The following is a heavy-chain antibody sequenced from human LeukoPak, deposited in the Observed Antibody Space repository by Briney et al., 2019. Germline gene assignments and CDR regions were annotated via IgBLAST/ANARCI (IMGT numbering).Heavy chain of an antibody. D-gene: IGHD3-16*02. Sequence: TGGSLRLSCAASGFTFSSYAMSWVRQAPGKGLEWVSGISGSGGSTYYADSVKGRFTISRDNSKNTLYLQVNILRAEDTAIYYCAKALGELSFIVDCWGQGTLVTVSS. CDR1: GFTFSSYA. CDR2: ISGSGGST. J-gene: IGHJ4*02. CDR3: AKALGELSFIVDC. V-gene: IGHV3-23*01.